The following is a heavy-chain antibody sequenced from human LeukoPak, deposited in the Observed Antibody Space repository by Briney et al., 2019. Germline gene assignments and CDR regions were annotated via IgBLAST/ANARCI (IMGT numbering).Heavy chain of an antibody. V-gene: IGHV4-59*01. CDR1: AGSISSYY. D-gene: IGHD3-10*01. Sequence: KTSETLSLTCTVSAGSISSYYWSWIRQPPGKGLEWIGYIYYSGSTNYNPSLKSRVTTSVDTSKNQFSLKLSSVTAADTAVCYCARVRQGAFDIWGQGTMVTVSS. J-gene: IGHJ3*02. CDR2: IYYSGST. CDR3: ARVRQGAFDI.